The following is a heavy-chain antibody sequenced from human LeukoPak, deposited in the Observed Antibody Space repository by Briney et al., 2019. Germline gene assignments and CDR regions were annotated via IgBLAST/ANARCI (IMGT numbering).Heavy chain of an antibody. J-gene: IGHJ5*02. CDR1: GFTFDDYA. Sequence: GGSLRLSSAASGFTFDDYAMHWVRQAPGTGLEWVSRISWNSGSIGYADSVKGRFTISRDNAKNSLYLQMNSLRAEDTALYYCAKGVRSNWFDPWGQGTLVTVSS. V-gene: IGHV3-9*01. CDR3: AKGVRSNWFDP. CDR2: ISWNSGSI.